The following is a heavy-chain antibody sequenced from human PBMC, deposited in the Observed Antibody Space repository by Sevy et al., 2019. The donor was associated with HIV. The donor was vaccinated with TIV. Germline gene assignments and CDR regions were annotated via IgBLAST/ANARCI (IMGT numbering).Heavy chain of an antibody. CDR2: MRKEGLTT. D-gene: IGHD3-16*01. CDR1: IFTFNIYG. V-gene: IGHV3-30*02. Sequence: GGSLRLSCAASIFTFNIYGMQWVRQAPGKGLEWVAYMRKEGLTTYYADSVKGRFTISRASSKNTLYLQMNSLRIEDAALYYCTRETTYYDASGPVPGDIWGQGTMATVSS. J-gene: IGHJ3*02. CDR3: TRETTYYDASGPVPGDI.